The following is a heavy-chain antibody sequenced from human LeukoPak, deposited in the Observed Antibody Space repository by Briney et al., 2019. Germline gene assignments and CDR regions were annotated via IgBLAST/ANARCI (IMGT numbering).Heavy chain of an antibody. J-gene: IGHJ4*02. CDR2: ISSSSSYI. V-gene: IGHV3-21*01. CDR3: ARAWEYNWSLKGSFDY. CDR1: GFTFSSYS. D-gene: IGHD1-20*01. Sequence: PGESLRLSCAASGFTFSSYSMNWVRQAPGKGLEWVSSISSSSSYIYYADSVKGRFTISRDNAKNSLYLQMNSLRAEDTAVYYCARAWEYNWSLKGSFDYWGQGTLVTVSS.